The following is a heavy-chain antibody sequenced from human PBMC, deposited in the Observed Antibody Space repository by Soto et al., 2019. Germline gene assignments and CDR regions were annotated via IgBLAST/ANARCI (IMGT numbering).Heavy chain of an antibody. CDR2: ISYDGSNK. V-gene: IGHV3-30-3*01. J-gene: IGHJ4*02. Sequence: QVQLVESGGGVVQPGRSLRLSCAASGFTFSSYAMHWVRQAPGKGLEWVAVISYDGSNKYYADSVKGGFTISRDNSKNTLYLQMNSLRAEDTAVYYCARALGGTYYYDSSGYYPDYWGQGTLVTVSS. CDR3: ARALGGTYYYDSSGYYPDY. CDR1: GFTFSSYA. D-gene: IGHD3-22*01.